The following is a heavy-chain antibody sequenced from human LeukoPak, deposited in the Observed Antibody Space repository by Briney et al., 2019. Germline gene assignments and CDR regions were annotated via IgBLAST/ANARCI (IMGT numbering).Heavy chain of an antibody. Sequence: SVKVSCKASGGTFISYAISWVRQAPGQGLEWMGRIIPIFGIANYAQKFQGRVTITADKSTSTAYMELSSLRSEDTAVYYCARDRQIAVAGTWYFDYWGQGTLVTVSS. V-gene: IGHV1-69*04. J-gene: IGHJ4*02. CDR1: GGTFISYA. D-gene: IGHD6-19*01. CDR2: IIPIFGIA. CDR3: ARDRQIAVAGTWYFDY.